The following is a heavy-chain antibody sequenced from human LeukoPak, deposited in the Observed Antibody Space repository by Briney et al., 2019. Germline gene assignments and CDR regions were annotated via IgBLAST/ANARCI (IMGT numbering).Heavy chain of an antibody. CDR2: IYAGGDT. Sequence: GGSLRLSCAASGFTVSRNHMSWVRQAPGKGLEWVSVIYAGGDTYYADSVKGRFTVSRDNSKNTLYLQMNDLRAEDTAVYYCAKTLSGSSEYWGQGTLVTVSS. D-gene: IGHD6-6*01. V-gene: IGHV3-53*01. CDR1: GFTVSRNH. J-gene: IGHJ4*02. CDR3: AKTLSGSSEY.